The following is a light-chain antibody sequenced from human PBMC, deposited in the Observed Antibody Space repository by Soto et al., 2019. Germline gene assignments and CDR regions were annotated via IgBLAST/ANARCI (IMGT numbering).Light chain of an antibody. CDR2: GAS. CDR3: QQRIKLPRT. V-gene: IGKV3-11*01. CDR1: QSVSDY. Sequence: EITLTQSPGTLSLSPGERATLSCRASQSVSDYLAWYQQKAGQPPRVLIYGASNRATDIPARFSGSGSGTDFTLTISRLEPEDSAVYYCQQRIKLPRTFGGGTRVEIK. J-gene: IGKJ4*01.